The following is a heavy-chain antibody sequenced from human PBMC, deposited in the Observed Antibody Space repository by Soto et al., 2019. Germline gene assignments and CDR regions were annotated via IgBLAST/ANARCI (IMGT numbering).Heavy chain of an antibody. CDR2: IFPSGTT. V-gene: IGHV4-30-2*01. CDR1: GGSLSGATYS. CDR3: ARSREFDY. J-gene: IGHJ4*02. Sequence: SETLSHTCGVSGGSLSGATYSWNWIRQPPGKGLEWIGYIFPSGTTYYNPSLKSRVTISIDVSKNQFSLSLRSLTAADTAVYYCARSREFDYWSQGTLVTVSS.